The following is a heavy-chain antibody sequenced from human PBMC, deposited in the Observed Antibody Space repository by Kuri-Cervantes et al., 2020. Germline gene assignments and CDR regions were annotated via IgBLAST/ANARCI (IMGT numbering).Heavy chain of an antibody. V-gene: IGHV4-4*07. J-gene: IGHJ3*02. D-gene: IGHD1-26*01. CDR3: AREVGAGAFDI. Sequence: SETLSLTCTVSGGSISSYYWSWIRQPAGKGLEWIGRIYTSGSTNYNPSLKSRVTISVDKSKNQFSLKLSSVTPGDTAVYYCAREVGAGAFDIWGQGTMVTVSS. CDR2: IYTSGST. CDR1: GGSISSYY.